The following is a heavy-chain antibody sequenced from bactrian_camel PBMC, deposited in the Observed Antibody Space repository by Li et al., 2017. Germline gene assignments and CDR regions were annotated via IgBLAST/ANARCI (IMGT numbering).Heavy chain of an antibody. D-gene: IGHD4*01. Sequence: HVQLVESGGGSVQAGGSLRLSCTRSGYTESTNSMAWFRQAPGKEREAVAAIYSAGVTTHYADSVQGRFSISQDSAKNMVYLQMNSLKPEDTGMYYCAAVYKAGLISGLIAADEYNYWGQGTQVTVS. V-gene: IGHV3S53*01. CDR2: IYSAGVTT. J-gene: IGHJ4*01. CDR3: AAVYKAGLISGLIAADEYNY. CDR1: GYTESTNS.